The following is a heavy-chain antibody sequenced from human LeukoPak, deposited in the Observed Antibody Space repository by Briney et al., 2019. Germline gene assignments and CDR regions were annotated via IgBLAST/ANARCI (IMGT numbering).Heavy chain of an antibody. J-gene: IGHJ3*02. Sequence: GGSLRLSCAASGFTFSNYGIHWVRQAPGKGLEWVAFIRYDGSNKYYADSVKGRFTISRDNSKNTLYLQMNSLRAEDTAVYYCAKSEFYNWNYRTANADAFDIWGQGTMVTVSS. CDR1: GFTFSNYG. CDR3: AKSEFYNWNYRTANADAFDI. D-gene: IGHD1-7*01. V-gene: IGHV3-30*02. CDR2: IRYDGSNK.